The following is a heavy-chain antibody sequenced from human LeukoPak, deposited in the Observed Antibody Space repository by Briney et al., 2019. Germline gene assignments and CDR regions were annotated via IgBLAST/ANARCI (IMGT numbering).Heavy chain of an antibody. CDR3: ARGLYGDYRFDY. Sequence: SVKVSCKASGYTFTSYDINWVRQATGQGLEWMGRIIPILGIANYAQKFQGRVTITADKSTSTAYMELSSLRSEDTAVYYCARGLYGDYRFDYWGQGTLVTVSS. D-gene: IGHD4-17*01. CDR2: IIPILGIA. V-gene: IGHV1-69*04. CDR1: GYTFTSYD. J-gene: IGHJ4*02.